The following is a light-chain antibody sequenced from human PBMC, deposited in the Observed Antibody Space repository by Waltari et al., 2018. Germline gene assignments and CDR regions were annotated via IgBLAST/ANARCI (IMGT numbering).Light chain of an antibody. V-gene: IGKV3-15*01. Sequence: EKVMTQSPATLSVSPGERATLSCRASQSIKTYLAWYQQKPGQAPRLLIYGASTRATGIPARFSGSGSGTEFTLTISSLQSEDSAVYYCQQYNNWPQTFGQGTKVEIK. CDR1: QSIKTY. J-gene: IGKJ1*01. CDR2: GAS. CDR3: QQYNNWPQT.